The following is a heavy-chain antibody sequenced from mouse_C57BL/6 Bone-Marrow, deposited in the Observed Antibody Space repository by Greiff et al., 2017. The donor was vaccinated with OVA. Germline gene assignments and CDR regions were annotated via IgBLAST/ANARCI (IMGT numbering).Heavy chain of an antibody. CDR2: ISYDGSN. CDR1: GYSITSGYY. Sequence: EVQLQESGPGLVKPSQSLSLTCSVTGYSITSGYYWNWIRQFPGNKLEWMGYISYDGSNNYNPSLKNRISITRDTSKNQFFLKLNSATTEDTATYYCARGYYGSSYDYFDYWGQGTTLTVSS. J-gene: IGHJ2*01. CDR3: ARGYYGSSYDYFDY. V-gene: IGHV3-6*01. D-gene: IGHD1-1*01.